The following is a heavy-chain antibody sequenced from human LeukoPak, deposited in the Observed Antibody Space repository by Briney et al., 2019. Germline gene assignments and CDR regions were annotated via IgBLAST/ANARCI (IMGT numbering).Heavy chain of an antibody. D-gene: IGHD5-18*01. CDR3: ARDAVDTANAV. J-gene: IGHJ6*02. CDR2: INSDGSIT. CDR1: GFTFTTYW. V-gene: IGHV3-74*01. Sequence: GGSLRLSCAASGFTFTTYWMHWVRPAPGKGLVWVSHINSDGSITSYADSVKGRFTISRDNAKNTLYLQMNSLRAEDTAVYYCARDAVDTANAVWGQGTTVTVSS.